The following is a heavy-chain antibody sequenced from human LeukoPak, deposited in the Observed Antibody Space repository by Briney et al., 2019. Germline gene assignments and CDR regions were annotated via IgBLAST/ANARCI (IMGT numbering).Heavy chain of an antibody. J-gene: IGHJ4*02. V-gene: IGHV4-39*07. CDR2: INHSGST. CDR1: GGSISSGGYY. CDR3: ASRSPHYYFDY. Sequence: PSETLSLTCTVSGGSISSGGYYWSWIRQPPGKGLEWIGEINHSGSTNYNPSLKSRVTISVDTSKNQFSLKLSSVTAADTAVYYCASRSPHYYFDYWGQGTLVTVSS.